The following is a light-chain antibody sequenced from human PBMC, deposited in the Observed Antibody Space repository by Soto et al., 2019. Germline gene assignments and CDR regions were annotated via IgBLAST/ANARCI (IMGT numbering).Light chain of an antibody. Sequence: DIQMTQSPSFLSASAGDRVTIVCRASQSVSNFLHWYQQKPGRAPKLLIYSASKLESGVPSRFGGSGSGTNFTLTVSRLQPEDFGTYYCQQSYRNPRTLGLGTRVEIK. V-gene: IGKV1-39*01. CDR1: QSVSNF. CDR3: QQSYRNPRT. CDR2: SAS. J-gene: IGKJ1*01.